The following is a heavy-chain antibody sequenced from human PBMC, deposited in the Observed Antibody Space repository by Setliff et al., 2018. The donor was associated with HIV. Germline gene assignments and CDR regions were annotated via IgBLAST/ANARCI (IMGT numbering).Heavy chain of an antibody. V-gene: IGHV4-39*01. Sequence: PSETLSLTCTVSGDSISSSTFYWGWIRQPPGKGPEWIGSIYYSGTTYYNPSLKSRVAISVDTSKNQFSLKLSSVTAADTAVYYCARPRLRGSGAFDIWGQGTMVTVS. D-gene: IGHD2-21*01. CDR3: ARPRLRGSGAFDI. CDR1: GDSISSSTFY. CDR2: IYYSGTT. J-gene: IGHJ3*02.